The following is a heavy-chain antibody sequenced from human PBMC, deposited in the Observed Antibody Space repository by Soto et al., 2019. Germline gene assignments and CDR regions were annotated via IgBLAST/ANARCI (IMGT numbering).Heavy chain of an antibody. V-gene: IGHV3-23*01. J-gene: IGHJ6*02. Sequence: GGSLRLSCAASGFTFSSYAMSWVRQAPGKGLEWVSAISGSGGSTYYADSVKGRFTISRDNSKNTLYLQMNSLRAEDTAVYYCAKNQKSGSSGWYAYYYYGMDVWGQGTTVTVSS. CDR2: ISGSGGST. CDR3: AKNQKSGSSGWYAYYYYGMDV. CDR1: GFTFSSYA. D-gene: IGHD6-19*01.